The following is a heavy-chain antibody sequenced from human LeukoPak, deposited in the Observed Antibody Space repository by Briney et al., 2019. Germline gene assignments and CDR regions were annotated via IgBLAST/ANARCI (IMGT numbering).Heavy chain of an antibody. CDR1: GFTFSSYG. V-gene: IGHV3-33*06. D-gene: IGHD6-6*01. Sequence: PGGSLRLSCAASGFTFSSYGMHWVRQAPGKGLEWVAVIWYDGSNKYYADSMKGRFTISRDNSKNTLYLQMNSLRAEDTAVYYCAKDSFIGTSSYYFDYWGQGTLVTVSS. CDR2: IWYDGSNK. CDR3: AKDSFIGTSSYYFDY. J-gene: IGHJ4*02.